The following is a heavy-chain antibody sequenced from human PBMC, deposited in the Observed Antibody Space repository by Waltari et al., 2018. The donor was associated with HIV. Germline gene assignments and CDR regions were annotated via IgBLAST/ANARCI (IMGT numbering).Heavy chain of an antibody. V-gene: IGHV3-23*01. CDR3: ARDPRYGDYFFDY. D-gene: IGHD4-17*01. Sequence: EEQLLESGGGLIQPGGSLSLSCAASGFPFFDHGLAWVRQAPGKGLEWVAAIGRTGGSISYADSVKGRFSISRDNSKSTLFLQMDSLRVEDTAVYYCARDPRYGDYFFDYWGQGTLVTVSS. CDR1: GFPFFDHG. CDR2: IGRTGGSI. J-gene: IGHJ4*02.